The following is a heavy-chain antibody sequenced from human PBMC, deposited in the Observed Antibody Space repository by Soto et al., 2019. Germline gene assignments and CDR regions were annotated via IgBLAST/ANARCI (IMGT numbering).Heavy chain of an antibody. CDR1: GFTFSSYA. CDR2: ISGSGGST. CDR3: ANLGQGSSAVAD. D-gene: IGHD6-6*01. Sequence: GGSLRLSCAASGFTFSSYAMSWVRQAPGKGLEWVSAISGSGGSTYYADSVKGRFTISRDNSKNTLYLQMNSLRAEDTAVYYCANLGQGSSAVADWGQGTLVTVSS. J-gene: IGHJ4*02. V-gene: IGHV3-23*01.